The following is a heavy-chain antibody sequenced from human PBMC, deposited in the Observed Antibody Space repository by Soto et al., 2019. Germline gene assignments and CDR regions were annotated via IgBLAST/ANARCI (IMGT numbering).Heavy chain of an antibody. CDR2: IYYSGST. CDR3: ATSVMVRGVLSPPDV. J-gene: IGHJ6*04. CDR1: GGSISSGGYY. Sequence: QVQLQESGPGLVKPSQTLSLTCTVSGGSISSGGYYWSWIRQHPGKGLEWIGYIYYSGSTYYNPSLRRGVTISVYTSKNQSSLKLSSVTAADTAVYYCATSVMVRGVLSPPDVWGKGTTVTVSS. V-gene: IGHV4-31*03. D-gene: IGHD3-10*01.